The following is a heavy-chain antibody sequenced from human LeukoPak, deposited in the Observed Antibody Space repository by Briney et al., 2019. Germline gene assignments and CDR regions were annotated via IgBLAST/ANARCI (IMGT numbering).Heavy chain of an antibody. Sequence: SEALSLTCTVSGGTISSYYWNWIRQPPGKGLEWIGYIYYSGSTNYNPSLKSRVTISVDTSKNQFSLKLSFVTAADTAVYYCARVLHDYGYDYWGQGTLVTVSS. CDR2: IYYSGST. CDR1: GGTISSYY. V-gene: IGHV4-59*01. J-gene: IGHJ4*02. D-gene: IGHD5-18*01. CDR3: ARVLHDYGYDY.